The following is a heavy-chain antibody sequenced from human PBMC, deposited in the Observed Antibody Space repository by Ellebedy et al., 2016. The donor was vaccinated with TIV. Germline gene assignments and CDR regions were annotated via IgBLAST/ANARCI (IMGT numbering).Heavy chain of an antibody. D-gene: IGHD6-6*01. J-gene: IGHJ4*02. CDR2: IKDKSDGGTT. CDR3: TEYSFSSIRY. Sequence: PGGSLRLSCAASGFTFTNAWMSWVRQAPGKGLEWVGRIKDKSDGGTTDYGAPVKGRFTISRDDSKNTLFLQMNSLKSEDTAVYYCTEYSFSSIRYWGQGTLVTVSS. CDR1: GFTFTNAW. V-gene: IGHV3-15*01.